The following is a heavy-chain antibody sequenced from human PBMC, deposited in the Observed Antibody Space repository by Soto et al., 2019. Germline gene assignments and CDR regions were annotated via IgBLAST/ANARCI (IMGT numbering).Heavy chain of an antibody. CDR1: GFTFRNYG. CDR3: ARDQLYYNDISGRPLNPFDV. V-gene: IGHV3-48*01. Sequence: GGSLRLSCAASGFTFRNYGMNWVRQAPGKGLEWVSYIGLGSSTKYYADSVEGRFTISRDNAKNSLYLQMNSLRAEDTAVYYCARDQLYYNDISGRPLNPFDVWGKGTMVTVSS. CDR2: IGLGSSTK. J-gene: IGHJ3*01. D-gene: IGHD3-22*01.